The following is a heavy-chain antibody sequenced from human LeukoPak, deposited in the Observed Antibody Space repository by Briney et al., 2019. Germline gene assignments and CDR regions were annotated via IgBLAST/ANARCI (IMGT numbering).Heavy chain of an antibody. J-gene: IGHJ3*02. CDR1: GYSFTTYW. CDR2: ISPPDSDT. CDR3: ARQLRYFDSHAFDI. V-gene: IGHV5-51*01. Sequence: GESLKISCKGSGYSFTTYWIGWVRQMPGKGLEWVGIISPPDSDTRYSPSFQGQVTISADKSISTAYLQWSSLKASDTAMYYCARQLRYFDSHAFDIWGQGTMVTVSS. D-gene: IGHD3-9*01.